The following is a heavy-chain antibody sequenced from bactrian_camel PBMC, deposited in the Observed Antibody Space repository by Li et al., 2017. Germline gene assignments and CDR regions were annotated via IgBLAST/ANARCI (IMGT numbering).Heavy chain of an antibody. CDR2: VDSNGVT. J-gene: IGHJ4*01. CDR3: RGANGYSSSLSY. V-gene: IGHV3S53*01. CDR1: GYTYRSIC. Sequence: HVQLVESGGGSALAGGSVRLSCAASGYTYRSICMAWFRQAPGSQRETVATVDSNGVTKIAGSVKGRFTLSKDNAKNTLYLQLDSLKTEDTAMYYCRGANGYSSSLSYWGQGTQVTVS. D-gene: IGHD3*01.